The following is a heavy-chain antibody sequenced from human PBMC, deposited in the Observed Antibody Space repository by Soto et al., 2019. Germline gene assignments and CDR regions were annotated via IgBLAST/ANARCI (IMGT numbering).Heavy chain of an antibody. CDR2: IKQDGSEK. J-gene: IGHJ5*02. CDR1: GFTFSSYW. Sequence: EVQLVESGGGLVQPGGSLRLSCAASGFTFSSYWMSWVRQAPGKGPEWVANIKQDGSEKYYVDSVKGRFTISRDNAKNSLYLQMNSLRAEDTAVYYCARAGYYDFWSGYNWFDPWGQGTLVTVSS. D-gene: IGHD3-3*01. CDR3: ARAGYYDFWSGYNWFDP. V-gene: IGHV3-7*05.